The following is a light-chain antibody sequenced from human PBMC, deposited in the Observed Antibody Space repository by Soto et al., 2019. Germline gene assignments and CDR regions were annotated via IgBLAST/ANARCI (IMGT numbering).Light chain of an antibody. V-gene: IGKV3-15*01. Sequence: EIVMTQSPATLSVSPGEGATLSCRASQSVSSNLAWYQQKPGQAPRLLIYGASTRATGIPARCSGSGSGTEFTLTISSLQSEDFAVYYCQQYNNWPPLTFGGGTKVEIK. CDR3: QQYNNWPPLT. CDR1: QSVSSN. J-gene: IGKJ4*01. CDR2: GAS.